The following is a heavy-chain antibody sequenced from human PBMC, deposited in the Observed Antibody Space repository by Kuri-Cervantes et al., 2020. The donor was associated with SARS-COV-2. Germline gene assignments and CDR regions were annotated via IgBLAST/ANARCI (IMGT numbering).Heavy chain of an antibody. CDR2: IRHDGSNT. V-gene: IGHV3-30*02. Sequence: GGSLRLSCAASGFTFTNYGMHWVRQAPDKGLEWVAFIRHDGSNTYYADFVKGRFTVSRDNSKNTVHVQMHSLGADDTAVYYCARLSRIAARLAVGLDYWGQGTLVTVSS. CDR1: GFTFTNYG. D-gene: IGHD6-6*01. J-gene: IGHJ4*02. CDR3: ARLSRIAARLAVGLDY.